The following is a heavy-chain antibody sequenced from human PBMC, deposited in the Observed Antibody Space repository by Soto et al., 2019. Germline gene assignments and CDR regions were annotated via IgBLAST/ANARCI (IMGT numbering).Heavy chain of an antibody. V-gene: IGHV3-33*01. D-gene: IGHD2-2*02. CDR2: IWYDGSNK. J-gene: IGHJ6*02. CDR3: ARSKAISDRHYYGMDV. Sequence: QVQLVESGGGVVQPGRSLRLSCAASGFTFSSYGMHWVRQAPGKGLEWVAVIWYDGSNKYYADSVKGRFTISRDNSKNTLYLQMNSLRAEDRAVYYCARSKAISDRHYYGMDVWGQGTTVTVSS. CDR1: GFTFSSYG.